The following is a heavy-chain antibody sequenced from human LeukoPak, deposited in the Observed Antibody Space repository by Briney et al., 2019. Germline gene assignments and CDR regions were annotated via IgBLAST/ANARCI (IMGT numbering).Heavy chain of an antibody. V-gene: IGHV3-21*01. J-gene: IGHJ6*03. CDR3: ARENQIVDSAMVTGWYMDV. CDR1: GFTFSSYS. CDR2: ISSSSSYI. D-gene: IGHD5-18*01. Sequence: GGSLRLSCAASGFTFSSYSMNWVRQAPGKGLEWVSSISSSSSYIYYADSVKGRFTISRDNAKNSVYLQMNSLRAEDTAVYYCARENQIVDSAMVTGWYMDVWGKGTTVTVSS.